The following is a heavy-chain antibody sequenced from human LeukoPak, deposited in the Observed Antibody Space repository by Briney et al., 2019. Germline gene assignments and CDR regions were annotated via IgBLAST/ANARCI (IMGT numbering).Heavy chain of an antibody. CDR1: GGSISSSSYY. Sequence: SETLSLTCTVSGGSISSSSYYWGWIRQPPGKGLEWIGEINHSGSTNYNPSLKSRVTISVDTSKNQFSLKLSSVTAADTAVYYCARAYSSSWYVWYYFDYWGQGTLVTVSS. D-gene: IGHD6-13*01. V-gene: IGHV4-39*07. CDR3: ARAYSSSWYVWYYFDY. CDR2: INHSGST. J-gene: IGHJ4*02.